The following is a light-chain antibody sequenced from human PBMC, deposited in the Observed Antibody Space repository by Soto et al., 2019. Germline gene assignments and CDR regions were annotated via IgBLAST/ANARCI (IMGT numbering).Light chain of an antibody. CDR2: LNSDGSH. V-gene: IGLV4-69*01. Sequence: QPVLTQSPSASASLGASVKLTCTLSSGHSSYAIAWHQQQPERGPRYLMKLNSDGSHSKGDGIPDRFLGSSSGAERYLTISSLQSDDEADYYCQTWGSGMVFGGGTKLTVL. CDR3: QTWGSGMV. J-gene: IGLJ2*01. CDR1: SGHSSYA.